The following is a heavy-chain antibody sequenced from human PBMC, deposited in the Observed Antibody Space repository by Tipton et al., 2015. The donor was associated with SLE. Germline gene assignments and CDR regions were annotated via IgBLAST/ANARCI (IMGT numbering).Heavy chain of an antibody. J-gene: IGHJ4*02. D-gene: IGHD1-26*01. CDR2: ISAYNGNT. CDR1: GYTFTSYD. Sequence: QSGAEVKKPGASVKVSCKASGYTFTSYDINWVRQATGQGLEWMGWISAYNGNTNYAQKLQGRVTMTTDTSTSTAYMELRSLRSDDTAVYYCARVGRVGALIYYFDYWGQGTLVTVSS. V-gene: IGHV1-18*01. CDR3: ARVGRVGALIYYFDY.